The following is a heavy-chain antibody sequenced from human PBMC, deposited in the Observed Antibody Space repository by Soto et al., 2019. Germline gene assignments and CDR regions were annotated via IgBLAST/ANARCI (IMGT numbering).Heavy chain of an antibody. Sequence: SVKVSCKASGYTFTSYAMHWVRQAPGQGLEWMGGIIPIFGTANYAQKFQGRVTITADKSTSTAYMELSSLRSEDTAVYYCARDYGDYAYFDYWGQGTLVTVSS. J-gene: IGHJ4*02. CDR2: IIPIFGTA. V-gene: IGHV1-69*06. CDR1: GYTFTSYA. CDR3: ARDYGDYAYFDY. D-gene: IGHD4-17*01.